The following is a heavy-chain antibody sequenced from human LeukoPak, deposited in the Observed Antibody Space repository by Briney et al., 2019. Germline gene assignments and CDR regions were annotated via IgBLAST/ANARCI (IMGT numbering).Heavy chain of an antibody. J-gene: IGHJ4*02. Sequence: PGGSLRLSCAASGFTFSSYEMNWVRQAPGKGLEWVSYISSSGITIYYADSVNGGFTISRDNAKNSLYLQMNSLRAEDTAVYYCARVVAARDYFDYWGQGTLVTVSS. CDR3: ARVVAARDYFDY. CDR2: ISSSGITI. CDR1: GFTFSSYE. D-gene: IGHD2-15*01. V-gene: IGHV3-48*03.